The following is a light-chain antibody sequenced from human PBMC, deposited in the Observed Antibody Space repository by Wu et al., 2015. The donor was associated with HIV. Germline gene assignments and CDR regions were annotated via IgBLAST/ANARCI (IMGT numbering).Light chain of an antibody. V-gene: IGKV3D-20*02. Sequence: EIVLTQSPGTLSLSPGERGTLSCRASQSVSNNFLAWYQQKPGQAPRLLIYGASSRATGIPDRFSGSVSGTDFTLTISGLEPEDFAVYYCQQRSKWPLTFGQGTRLEIK. CDR3: QQRSKWPLT. CDR2: GAS. J-gene: IGKJ5*01. CDR1: QSVSNNF.